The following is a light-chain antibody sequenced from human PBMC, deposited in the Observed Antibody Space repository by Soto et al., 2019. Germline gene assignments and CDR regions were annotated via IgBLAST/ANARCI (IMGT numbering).Light chain of an antibody. CDR2: AAS. V-gene: IGKV1-39*01. Sequence: DIQRTQSPAPLYASVGARVTIICGASQNITTSLNWYKQKPGKAPNLLIYAASSLQRGVPSRFSGGGSGTHFTLTISSMQPEDFATYYCQQGFNTPHTFGPGTKVDIK. CDR1: QNITTS. J-gene: IGKJ3*01. CDR3: QQGFNTPHT.